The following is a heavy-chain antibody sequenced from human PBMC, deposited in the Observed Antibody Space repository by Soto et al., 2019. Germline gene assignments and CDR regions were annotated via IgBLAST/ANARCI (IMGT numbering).Heavy chain of an antibody. V-gene: IGHV1-69*12. CDR1: GGTYSNYA. CDR3: ARRGRAFDI. D-gene: IGHD3-16*01. J-gene: IGHJ3*02. Sequence: QVQLVQSGAEVKKPGSSVKVSCKASGGTYSNYAISWVRQAPGQGLEWMGGIIPIFGTANYAQKFQGRVTITADESMSTAYMELSSLRSEDTAVYYCARRGRAFDIWGQGTMVTVSS. CDR2: IIPIFGTA.